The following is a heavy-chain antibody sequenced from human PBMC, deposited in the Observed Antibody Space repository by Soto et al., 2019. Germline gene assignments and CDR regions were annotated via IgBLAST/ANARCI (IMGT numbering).Heavy chain of an antibody. D-gene: IGHD6-19*01. V-gene: IGHV3-33*01. CDR1: GFPFWHYG. CDR2: IWSDGKKE. CDR3: ARDRDGGWFHMNV. J-gene: IGHJ6*02. Sequence: QAQLVESGGGVVQPGRSLRLSCVGSGFPFWHYGMHWVRQAPGKGLEWVAVIWSDGKKESYADFVKGRFAISRDNFKDTLYLQMNSLRAEDTAVYYCARDRDGGWFHMNVWGQGTTVTVSS.